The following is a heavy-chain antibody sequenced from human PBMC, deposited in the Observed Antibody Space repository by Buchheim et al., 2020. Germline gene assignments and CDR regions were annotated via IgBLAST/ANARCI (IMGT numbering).Heavy chain of an antibody. CDR1: GFTFSSYG. Sequence: VQLVESGGGVVQPGRSLRLSCAASGFTFSSYGMHWVRQAPGKGLEWVAVIWYDGRNKYYADSVKGRFTISRDNSKNTLYLQMNSLRAEDTAVYYCARDAQGYYYDSSGYCDYWGQGTL. J-gene: IGHJ4*02. D-gene: IGHD3-22*01. CDR3: ARDAQGYYYDSSGYCDY. V-gene: IGHV3-33*01. CDR2: IWYDGRNK.